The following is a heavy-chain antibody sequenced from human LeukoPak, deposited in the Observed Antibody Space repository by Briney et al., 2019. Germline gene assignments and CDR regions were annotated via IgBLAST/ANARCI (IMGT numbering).Heavy chain of an antibody. CDR3: AITIFGVVNSFDY. D-gene: IGHD3-3*01. CDR1: GGSFSGYY. Sequence: SETLSLTCAVYGGSFSGYYWSWIRQPPGKGLEWIGEINHSGSTNYNPSLKSRVTISADTSKNQFSLKLSSVTAADTAVYYCAITIFGVVNSFDYWGQGTLVTVSS. V-gene: IGHV4-34*01. J-gene: IGHJ4*02. CDR2: INHSGST.